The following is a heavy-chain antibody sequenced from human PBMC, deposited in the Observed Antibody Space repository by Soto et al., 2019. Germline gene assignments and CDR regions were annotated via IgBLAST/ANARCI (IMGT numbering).Heavy chain of an antibody. J-gene: IGHJ4*02. CDR2: IYYSGST. CDR3: ARDTASYDILTGYYMRYFDY. Sequence: SETLSLTCTVSGGSISSYYWSWIRQPPGKGLEWIGYIYYSGSTNYNPSLKSRVTISVDTSKNQFSLKLSSVTAADTAVYYCARDTASYDILTGYYMRYFDYWGQGTLVTVSS. CDR1: GGSISSYY. D-gene: IGHD3-9*01. V-gene: IGHV4-59*01.